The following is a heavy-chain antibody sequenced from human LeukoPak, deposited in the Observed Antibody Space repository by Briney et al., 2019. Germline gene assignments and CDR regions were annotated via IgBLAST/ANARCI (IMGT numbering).Heavy chain of an antibody. CDR3: AREDYYDTIGAY. CDR2: IYYSGST. J-gene: IGHJ4*02. Sequence: PSETLSLTCTVSGGSISSSGYYWGWIRQPPGKGLEWIGSIYYSGSTYYNPSLKSRVTISVDTSKNQFSLKLSSVTAADTAVYYCAREDYYDTIGAYWGQGTLVTVSS. D-gene: IGHD3-22*01. V-gene: IGHV4-39*07. CDR1: GGSISSSGYY.